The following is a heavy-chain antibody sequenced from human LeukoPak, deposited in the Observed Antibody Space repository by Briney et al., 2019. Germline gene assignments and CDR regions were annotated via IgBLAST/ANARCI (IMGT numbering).Heavy chain of an antibody. CDR3: AELGITMIGGV. Sequence: PGGSLRLSCAASGFTFSSYEMNWVRQAPGKGLEWVSYISSSGSTIYYADSVKGRFTISRDNAKNSLYLQMNSLRAEDTAVFYCAELGITMIGGVWGKGTTVTISS. CDR1: GFTFSSYE. D-gene: IGHD3-10*02. J-gene: IGHJ6*04. V-gene: IGHV3-48*03. CDR2: ISSSGSTI.